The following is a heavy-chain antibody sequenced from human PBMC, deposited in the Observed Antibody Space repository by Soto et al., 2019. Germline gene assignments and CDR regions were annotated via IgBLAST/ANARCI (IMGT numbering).Heavy chain of an antibody. CDR2: INPNSGDT. CDR1: GYTFTDYY. J-gene: IGHJ6*02. Sequence: GASVKVSCKASGYTFTDYYIHWVRQAPGQGLEWMGWINPNSGDTNYAQKFQGWVTMTRDTSISTVYMELGRLTSDDTAVYYCASDGNMDVWGQGTTVTVSS. CDR3: ASDGNMDV. V-gene: IGHV1-2*04. D-gene: IGHD1-1*01.